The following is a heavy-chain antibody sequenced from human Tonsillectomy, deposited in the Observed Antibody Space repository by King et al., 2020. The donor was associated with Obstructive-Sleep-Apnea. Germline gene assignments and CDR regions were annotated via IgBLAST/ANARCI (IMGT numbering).Heavy chain of an antibody. CDR3: TTYSPTYYYGAGSREVFDY. V-gene: IGHV3-15*01. J-gene: IGHJ4*02. CDR2: IKSKTDGGTT. CDR1: GFTFSNAW. D-gene: IGHD3-10*01. Sequence: VQLVESGGGLVKPGGSLRLSCAASGFTFSNAWMSWVRQAPGKGLEWVGRIKSKTDGGTTDYAAPVKGRFTIPRDDSKNTLYLQRNSLKTEDTAVYYCTTYSPTYYYGAGSREVFDYWGQGTLVTVSS.